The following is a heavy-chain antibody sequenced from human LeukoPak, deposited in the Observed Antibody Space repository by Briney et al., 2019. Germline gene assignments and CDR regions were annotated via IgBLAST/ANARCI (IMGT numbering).Heavy chain of an antibody. Sequence: SETLSLTCTVSGASISNYYWSWIRQPPGKGLEWIGYIYYSGITNYNPSGGSPDYNPSLKSRVTISVDTSKNQFSLKLSSVTAADTAVYYCARGFARDPELKWGSYRFEGSYYFDYWGQGTLVTVSS. D-gene: IGHD3-16*02. CDR2: IYYSGIT. CDR1: GASISNYY. V-gene: IGHV4-59*12. J-gene: IGHJ4*02. CDR3: ARGFARDPELKWGSYRFEGSYYFDY.